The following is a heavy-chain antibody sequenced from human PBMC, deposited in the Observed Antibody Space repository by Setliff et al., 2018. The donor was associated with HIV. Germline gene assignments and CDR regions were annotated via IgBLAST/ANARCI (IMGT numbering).Heavy chain of an antibody. CDR1: GGAIINYD. D-gene: IGHD5-12*01. CDR2: IFGSGVT. CDR3: ARDNHGFPVD. J-gene: IGHJ4*02. Sequence: SETLSLTCNVSGGAIINYDWTWVRQPAGEGLEWIGRIFGSGVTNYNTSLESRVTMSLDTSRNHLSLRLRSVTAADTAVYYCARDNHGFPVDWGRGTLVTVSS. V-gene: IGHV4-4*07.